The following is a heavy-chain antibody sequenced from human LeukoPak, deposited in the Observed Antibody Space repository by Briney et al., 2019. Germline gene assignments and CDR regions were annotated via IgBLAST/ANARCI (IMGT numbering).Heavy chain of an antibody. J-gene: IGHJ1*01. D-gene: IGHD2-2*01. CDR1: GFTFSSYS. CDR2: ISGSGGST. Sequence: GGSLRLSCAASGFTFSSYSMNWVRQAPGKGLEWVSAISGSGGSTYYADSVKGRFTIARDNAKNTLYLYMNSMRAEDAAMYYCARGRCIDTSCVEYFQLWGQGTLVTVSS. V-gene: IGHV3-23*01. CDR3: ARGRCIDTSCVEYFQL.